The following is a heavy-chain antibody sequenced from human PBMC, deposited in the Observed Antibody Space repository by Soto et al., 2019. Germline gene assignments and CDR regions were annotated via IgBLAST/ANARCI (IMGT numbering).Heavy chain of an antibody. J-gene: IGHJ6*02. CDR1: GFTFTNYW. V-gene: IGHV5-51*01. CDR2: IYPADSQT. Sequence: GESLKISCEVSGFTFTNYWIAWVRQMPGKGLEWMGGIYPADSQTRYSPTFQGQVAISADKSVNTAYLQWSSLKASDTAMYYCARQPSNGQWYVWGQGTTVTVSS. CDR3: ARQPSNGQWYV. D-gene: IGHD6-19*01.